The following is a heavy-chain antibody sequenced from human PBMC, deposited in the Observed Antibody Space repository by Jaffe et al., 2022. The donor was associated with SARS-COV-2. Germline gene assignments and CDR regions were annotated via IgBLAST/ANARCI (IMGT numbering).Heavy chain of an antibody. J-gene: IGHJ4*02. V-gene: IGHV3-23*04. Sequence: DVLLVQSGGGLVQPGGSLRLSCIASGFNFGAYAMSWLRQAPGKGLERVSTISGSADSTFYADSVKGRLTISRDNSQNTLYLQMNALRTEDTAVYFCAKSHAYSYATAFDYWGQGTLVSVSA. CDR3: AKSHAYSYATAFDY. CDR2: ISGSADST. CDR1: GFNFGAYA. D-gene: IGHD3-16*01.